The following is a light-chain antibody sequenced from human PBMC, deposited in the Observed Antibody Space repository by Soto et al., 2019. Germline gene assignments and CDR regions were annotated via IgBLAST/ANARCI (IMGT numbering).Light chain of an antibody. CDR3: QQYMRSVT. CDR1: QSVYTTF. CDR2: GVS. J-gene: IGKJ1*01. Sequence: EIVLTQSPGSLSLSPGQRATLSCRASQSVYTTFFAWYQKKPGQAPRLLIYGVSKRATGIPERFSGSGSGTDFTLIISRLEPEDFAVYYCQQYMRSVTFGQGTKVEIK. V-gene: IGKV3-20*01.